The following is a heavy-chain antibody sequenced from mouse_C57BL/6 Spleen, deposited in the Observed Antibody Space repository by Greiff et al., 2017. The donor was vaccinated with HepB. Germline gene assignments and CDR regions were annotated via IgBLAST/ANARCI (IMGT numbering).Heavy chain of an antibody. D-gene: IGHD2-4*01. Sequence: EVQLVESEGGLVQPGSSMKLSCTASGFTFSDYYMAWVRQVPEKGLEWVANINYDGSSTYYLDSLKSRFIISRDNAKNILYLQMSSLKSEDTATYYCARERLRRYFDVWGTGTTVTVSS. CDR2: INYDGSST. V-gene: IGHV5-16*01. CDR1: GFTFSDYY. CDR3: ARERLRRYFDV. J-gene: IGHJ1*03.